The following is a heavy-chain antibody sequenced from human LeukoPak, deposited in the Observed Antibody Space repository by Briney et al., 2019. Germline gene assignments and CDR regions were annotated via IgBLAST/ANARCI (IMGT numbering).Heavy chain of an antibody. CDR2: INWNGGST. CDR3: AKAPLGRCTGVICYYFDY. V-gene: IGHV3-20*04. J-gene: IGHJ4*02. D-gene: IGHD2-15*01. CDR1: GFTFDDYG. Sequence: GGSLRLSCAASGFTFDDYGMSWVRQAPGKGLGWVSGINWNGGSTGYADSVKGRFTISRDNAKNSLYLQMNSLRAEDAAVYYCAKAPLGRCTGVICYYFDYWGQGTLVTVSS.